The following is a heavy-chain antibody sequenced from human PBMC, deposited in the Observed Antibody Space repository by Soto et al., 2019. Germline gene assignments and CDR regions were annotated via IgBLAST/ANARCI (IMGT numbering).Heavy chain of an antibody. D-gene: IGHD3-16*01. CDR2: ISSSSSTI. J-gene: IGHJ6*02. Sequence: TGGSLRLSFAASGFTFSDYSMNWVRQAPGKGLEWLSSISSSSSTIYYADSVKGRFTISRDDAKNSLYLQMNSLRDADTAVYYCARGDYYYYGLDVWGQGTTVTVSS. CDR1: GFTFSDYS. CDR3: ARGDYYYYGLDV. V-gene: IGHV3-48*02.